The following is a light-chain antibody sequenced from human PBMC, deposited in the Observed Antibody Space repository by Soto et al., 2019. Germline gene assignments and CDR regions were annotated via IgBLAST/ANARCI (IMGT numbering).Light chain of an antibody. CDR3: QQYNSYSRT. CDR2: KAS. Sequence: DIQMTQTTATLSASVGDRGTITCRASQSISSWLAWYQQKPGKAPKLLIYKASSLESGVPSRFSGSGSGTEFTLTISSLQPDDFATYSCQQYNSYSRTFGQGTKVDIK. CDR1: QSISSW. J-gene: IGKJ1*01. V-gene: IGKV1-5*03.